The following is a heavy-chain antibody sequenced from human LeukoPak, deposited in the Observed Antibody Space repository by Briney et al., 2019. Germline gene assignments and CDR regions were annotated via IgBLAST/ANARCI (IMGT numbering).Heavy chain of an antibody. J-gene: IGHJ4*02. Sequence: PSETLSLTCTVSGGSISSYYWSWIRQPPGKGLEWIGYIYYSGSTNYNPSLKSRVTISVDTSKNQFSLKLSSVTAADTAVYYCARARAPYSSSWQYCFDYWGQGTLVTVSS. D-gene: IGHD6-13*01. CDR3: ARARAPYSSSWQYCFDY. CDR2: IYYSGST. CDR1: GGSISSYY. V-gene: IGHV4-59*01.